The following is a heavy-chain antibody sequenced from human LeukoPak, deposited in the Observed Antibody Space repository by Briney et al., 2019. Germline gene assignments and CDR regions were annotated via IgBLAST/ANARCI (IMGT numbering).Heavy chain of an antibody. V-gene: IGHV3-7*01. CDR1: GFTFGSYW. D-gene: IGHD4-11*01. CDR3: AREGDYNFDY. Sequence: GGSLRLSCAASGFTFGSYWMSWVRQAPGKGLEWVANIKQDGSEKYYVDSVKGRFTISRDNAKNSLYLQMNSLRAEDTAVYYCAREGDYNFDYWGQGTLVTVSS. CDR2: IKQDGSEK. J-gene: IGHJ4*02.